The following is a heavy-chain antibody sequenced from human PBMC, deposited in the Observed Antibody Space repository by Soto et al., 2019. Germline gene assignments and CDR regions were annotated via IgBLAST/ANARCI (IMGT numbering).Heavy chain of an antibody. CDR3: ARAHFKPPYSSSWYEDYYFDY. Sequence: GGALRLSCAASGFTFSNYEMHWVRQAPGKGLEYVSGISNNGAHTDYAKSVKGRLTISRDNSENTLYLQMGSLRAEDTAVYYCARAHFKPPYSSSWYEDYYFDYWGQGTLVTVSS. D-gene: IGHD6-13*01. J-gene: IGHJ4*02. V-gene: IGHV3-64*01. CDR2: ISNNGAHT. CDR1: GFTFSNYE.